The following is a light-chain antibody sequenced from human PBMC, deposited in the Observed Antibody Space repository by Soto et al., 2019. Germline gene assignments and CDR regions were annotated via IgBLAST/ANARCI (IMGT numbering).Light chain of an antibody. Sequence: EIVLTQSPGTLSLSPGERATLSCRASQSVSSSNLAWYQQKPGQAPRLLIYGASSRATGIPDRFSGSGSGTDFTLTISRLEPEDFAVYYCQQYGSFPITFGPGTKVDIK. CDR1: QSVSSSN. CDR2: GAS. J-gene: IGKJ3*01. CDR3: QQYGSFPIT. V-gene: IGKV3-20*01.